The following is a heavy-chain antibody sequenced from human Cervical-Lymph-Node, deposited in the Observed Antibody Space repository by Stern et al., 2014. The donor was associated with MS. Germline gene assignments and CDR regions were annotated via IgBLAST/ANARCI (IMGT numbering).Heavy chain of an antibody. V-gene: IGHV4-31*03. CDR2: IYYSGST. CDR3: ARGECGGDCYSVWYFDL. Sequence: MQLVESGPGLVKPSQTLSLTCTVSGGSISSGGYYWSWIRQHPGKGLEWIGYIYYSGSTYYNPSLKSRVTISVDTSKNQFSLKLSSVTAADTAVYYCARGECGGDCYSVWYFDLWGRGTLVTVSS. J-gene: IGHJ2*01. D-gene: IGHD2-21*02. CDR1: GGSISSGGYY.